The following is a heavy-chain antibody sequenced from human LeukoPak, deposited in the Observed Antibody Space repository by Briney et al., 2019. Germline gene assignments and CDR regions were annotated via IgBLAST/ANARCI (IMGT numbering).Heavy chain of an antibody. CDR3: ARVSFHGSGSYYPDY. V-gene: IGHV1-2*02. Sequence: ASVKVSCKASGYTFTGCYMHWVRQAPGQGLEWMGWINPNSGGTNYAQKFQGRVTMTRDTSISTAYMELSRLRSDDTAVYYCARVSFHGSGSYYPDYWGQGTLVTVSS. J-gene: IGHJ4*02. CDR1: GYTFTGCY. CDR2: INPNSGGT. D-gene: IGHD3-10*01.